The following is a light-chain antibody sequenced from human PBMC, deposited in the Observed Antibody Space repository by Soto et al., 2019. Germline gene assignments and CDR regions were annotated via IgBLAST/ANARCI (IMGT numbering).Light chain of an antibody. CDR3: QQVNSYPQT. Sequence: DIQLTQSPSFLSASVGDRVTITCRASQGISNFLAWYQQKPGKAPNLLIYAASRFQSGVPLRFSVSGSGTEFTLTISGLQPEDSATYYCQQVNSYPQTFGQGTKV. CDR2: AAS. V-gene: IGKV1-9*01. J-gene: IGKJ1*01. CDR1: QGISNF.